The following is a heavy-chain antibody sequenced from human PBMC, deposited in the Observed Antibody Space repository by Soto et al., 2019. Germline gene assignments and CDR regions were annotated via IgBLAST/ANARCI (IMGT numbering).Heavy chain of an antibody. CDR2: INPNSGGT. V-gene: IGHV1-2*04. CDR1: GYTFTGNY. CDR3: ARGGIAAPPYYYYGMDV. Sequence: ASVEVSCKASGYTFTGNYMHWVRQAPGQGLEWMGWINPNSGGTNYAQKFQGWVTMTRDTSISTAYMELSRLRSDDTAVYYCARGGIAAPPYYYYGMDVWGQGTTVTVSS. D-gene: IGHD6-13*01. J-gene: IGHJ6*02.